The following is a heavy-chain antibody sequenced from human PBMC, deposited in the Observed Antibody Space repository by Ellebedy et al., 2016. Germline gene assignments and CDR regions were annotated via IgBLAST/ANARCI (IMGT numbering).Heavy chain of an antibody. CDR3: ARDQGWAVPGTTRFDC. Sequence: GGSLRLSCAASGFTFSSYSMNWVRQAPGKGLEWVASIKQDGSEKTYVDSVKGRFTISRDNAKSSLYLQMSSLRVEDMAVYYCARDQGWAVPGTTRFDCWGQGTLVTVSS. CDR2: IKQDGSEK. V-gene: IGHV3-7*01. D-gene: IGHD6-19*01. J-gene: IGHJ4*02. CDR1: GFTFSSYS.